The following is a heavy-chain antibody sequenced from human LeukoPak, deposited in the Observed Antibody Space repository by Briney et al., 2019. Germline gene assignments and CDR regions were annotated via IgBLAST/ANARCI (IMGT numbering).Heavy chain of an antibody. CDR2: MNGDGSQI. CDR1: GFTFSGHW. V-gene: IGHV3-7*01. CDR3: VAWGNSGNS. J-gene: IGHJ3*01. D-gene: IGHD1-26*01. Sequence: GGSLSLSCAASGFTFSGHWMSWVRQAPAKGLEWVAHMNGDGSQIYYMDFVKGRFTISRDNAKNSLYLQMNGLRAEDAAVYYCVAWGNSGNSWGQGTMVIVSS.